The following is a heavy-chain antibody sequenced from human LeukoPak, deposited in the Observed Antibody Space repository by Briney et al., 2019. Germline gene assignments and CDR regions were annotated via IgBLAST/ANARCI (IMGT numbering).Heavy chain of an antibody. Sequence: ASVKVSCKTSGITFTGYYIHWVRQAPGQGLEWMGWIDPKSGDTKYAQTFQGWVTMTRDTSISTAYMDLSRLRSDDTAVYYCASGGYCSSTSCFYAFDIWGQGTMVTVSS. CDR2: IDPKSGDT. V-gene: IGHV1-2*04. CDR1: GITFTGYY. D-gene: IGHD2-2*01. CDR3: ASGGYCSSTSCFYAFDI. J-gene: IGHJ3*02.